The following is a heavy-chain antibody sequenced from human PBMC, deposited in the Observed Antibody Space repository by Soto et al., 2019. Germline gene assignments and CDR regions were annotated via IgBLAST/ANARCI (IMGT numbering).Heavy chain of an antibody. CDR1: GYSISSGYY. CDR2: IYHSGST. D-gene: IGHD6-19*01. J-gene: IGHJ4*02. V-gene: IGHV4-38-2*02. Sequence: PSETLSLTCAVSGYSISSGYYWGWIRQPPGKGLEWIGSIYHSGSTYYNPSLKSRVTISVDTSKNQFSLKLSSVTAADTAVYYCARDNSGWPFDYWGQGTLVTV. CDR3: ARDNSGWPFDY.